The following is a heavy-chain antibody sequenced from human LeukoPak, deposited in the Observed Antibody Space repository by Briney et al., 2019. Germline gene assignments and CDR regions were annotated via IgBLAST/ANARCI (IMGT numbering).Heavy chain of an antibody. J-gene: IGHJ5*02. V-gene: IGHV3-23*01. Sequence: GGSLRLSCAASGFIFSNYALMWVRQAPGKGLEWVSSITGRGDETFYADSVKGRFSLSRDSSKNMLYLQMYSLGAEDTAIYYCAKGAAAGLVDWFDPWGQGTLVTVSS. CDR2: ITGRGDET. D-gene: IGHD6-13*01. CDR3: AKGAAAGLVDWFDP. CDR1: GFIFSNYA.